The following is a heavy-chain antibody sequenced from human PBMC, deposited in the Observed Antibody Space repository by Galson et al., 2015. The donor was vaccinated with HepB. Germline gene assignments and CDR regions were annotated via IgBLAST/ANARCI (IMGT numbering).Heavy chain of an antibody. D-gene: IGHD3-16*01. Sequence: SLRLSCAGSGFRFNSYGIHWVRQSPGKGLEWISFISYDATNKYYTDSVKGRFSISRDNSKNTVSLQMHGLRPEDTAVYFCVKDGLYLTLGIHSNGFDVWGQGATVTVSS. V-gene: IGHV3-30*18. CDR2: ISYDATNK. CDR1: GFRFNSYG. CDR3: VKDGLYLTLGIHSNGFDV. J-gene: IGHJ6*02.